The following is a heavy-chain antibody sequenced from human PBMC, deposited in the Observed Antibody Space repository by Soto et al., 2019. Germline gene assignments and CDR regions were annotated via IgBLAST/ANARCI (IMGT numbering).Heavy chain of an antibody. CDR2: ISSSSSYI. J-gene: IGHJ6*02. D-gene: IGHD3-10*01. CDR1: GFTFSSYS. Sequence: GGSLRLSCAASGFTFSSYSMNWVRQAPGKGLEWVSSISSSSSYIYYADSVKGRFTISRDNAKNSLYLQMNSLRAEDTAVYYCARVAYGSGSYWSYYYYGMDVWGQGTTVTVSS. V-gene: IGHV3-21*01. CDR3: ARVAYGSGSYWSYYYYGMDV.